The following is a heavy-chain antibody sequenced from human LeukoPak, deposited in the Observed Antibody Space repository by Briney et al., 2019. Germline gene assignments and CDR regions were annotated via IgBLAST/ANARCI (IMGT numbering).Heavy chain of an antibody. CDR2: ISYDASYE. J-gene: IGHJ4*02. V-gene: IGHV3-30*18. CDR3: AKDLIVSGSATILDY. D-gene: IGHD5-24*01. CDR1: GFTFGSYG. Sequence: GGSLRLSCAASGFTFGSYGMHWVRQAPGKGLEWVAVISYDASYENYADSVKGRFTISRDNSKNTLYLQMNSLRAEDTAVYYCAKDLIVSGSATILDYWGQGTLVTVSS.